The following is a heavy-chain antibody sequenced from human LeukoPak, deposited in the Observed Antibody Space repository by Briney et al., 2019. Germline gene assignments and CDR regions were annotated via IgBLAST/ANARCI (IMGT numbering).Heavy chain of an antibody. CDR3: ARGGGYGDPSFDY. Sequence: PGGSLRLSCAASGFAFSSYAMHWVRQAPGKGLEWVAIISYDGITEDYSDSVKGRFSISRDNSKNTLYLQMNSLRAEDTAVYYCARGGGYGDPSFDYWGQGTLVTVSS. CDR2: ISYDGITE. CDR1: GFAFSSYA. D-gene: IGHD4-17*01. V-gene: IGHV3-30*04. J-gene: IGHJ4*02.